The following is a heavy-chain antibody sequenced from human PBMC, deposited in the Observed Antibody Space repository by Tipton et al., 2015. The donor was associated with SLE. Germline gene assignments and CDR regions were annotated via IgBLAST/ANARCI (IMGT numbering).Heavy chain of an antibody. CDR3: ARELSPHDAFDI. CDR2: IYYSGST. J-gene: IGHJ3*02. CDR1: GGSVSSGSYY. D-gene: IGHD3-10*01. V-gene: IGHV4-61*01. Sequence: LRLSCTVSGGSVSSGSYYWSWIRQPPGKGLEWIGYIYYSGSTNYNPSLKSRVTISVDTSKNQFSLKLSSVTAADTAVYYCARELSPHDAFDIWGQGTMVTVSS.